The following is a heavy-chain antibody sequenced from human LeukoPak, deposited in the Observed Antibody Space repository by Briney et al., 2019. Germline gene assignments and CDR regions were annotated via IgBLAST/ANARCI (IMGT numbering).Heavy chain of an antibody. V-gene: IGHV1-69*13. J-gene: IGHJ6*03. D-gene: IGHD6-19*01. CDR2: IIPIFGTA. CDR1: GGTFSSYA. CDR3: ARNLGIAVAGIYYYFYMGV. Sequence: GASVKVSCKASGGTFSSYAISWVRQAPGQGLEWMGGIIPIFGTANYAQKLQGRVTITADESTSTAYMELSSLRSEDTAVYYCARNLGIAVAGIYYYFYMGVWGKGTTVTISS.